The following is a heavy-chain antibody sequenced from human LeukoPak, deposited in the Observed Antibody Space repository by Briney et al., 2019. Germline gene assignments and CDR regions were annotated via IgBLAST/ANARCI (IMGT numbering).Heavy chain of an antibody. V-gene: IGHV3-23*01. J-gene: IGHJ4*02. CDR2: ISGSGGST. CDR3: AKERNLEIAVAGTIFDY. D-gene: IGHD6-19*01. CDR1: GLTFSSYA. Sequence: PGGSLRLSGAASGLTFSSYAMSWVRQAPGKGLEWVSAISGSGGSTYYADSVKGRFTISRDNSKNMIYLEMSSLKAEDTAVYYCAKERNLEIAVAGTIFDYWGQGTLVTVSS.